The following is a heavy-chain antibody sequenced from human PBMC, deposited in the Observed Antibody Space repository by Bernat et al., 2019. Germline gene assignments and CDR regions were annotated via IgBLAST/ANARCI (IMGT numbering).Heavy chain of an antibody. CDR2: LYTNGKT. D-gene: IGHD6-19*01. J-gene: IGHJ4*02. CDR3: ATAMPPPDQWLPTT. Sequence: EVQLVESGGGLIQPGGSLTLSCAASGFTVSVNYMSWVRQAPGKGLEWLSVLYTNGKTYYADSVKCRITIYSDSSENTLYLPMNSLRAEDTAVSYCATAMPPPDQWLPTTWGQGTLVTVSS. CDR1: GFTVSVNY. V-gene: IGHV3-53*01.